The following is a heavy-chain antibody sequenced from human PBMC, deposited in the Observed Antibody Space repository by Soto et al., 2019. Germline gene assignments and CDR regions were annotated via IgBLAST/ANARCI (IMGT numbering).Heavy chain of an antibody. D-gene: IGHD3-3*01. CDR1: GSDFSTYS. CDR2: VSLDSDSI. Sequence: GGSLRLSCRASGSDFSTYSMNWVRQAPGQGLEWIAYVSLDSDSIQYADSVKGRFTISRDDAENSLYLQMDSLRDEDTATYYCARLYYDYVWGQGTTVTVSS. CDR3: ARLYYDYV. V-gene: IGHV3-48*02. J-gene: IGHJ6*02.